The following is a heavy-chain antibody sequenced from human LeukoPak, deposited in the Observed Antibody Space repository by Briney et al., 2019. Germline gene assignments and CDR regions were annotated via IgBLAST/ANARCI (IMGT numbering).Heavy chain of an antibody. J-gene: IGHJ3*02. D-gene: IGHD1-26*01. CDR1: GYSISSGYY. V-gene: IGHV4-34*01. Sequence: SETLSLTCAVSGYSISSGYYWSWIRQPPGKGLEWIGEINHSGSTNYNPSLKSRVTISVDTSKNQFSLKLSSVTAADTAVYYCARALILGVGAPMMYDAFDIWGQGTMVTVSS. CDR3: ARALILGVGAPMMYDAFDI. CDR2: INHSGST.